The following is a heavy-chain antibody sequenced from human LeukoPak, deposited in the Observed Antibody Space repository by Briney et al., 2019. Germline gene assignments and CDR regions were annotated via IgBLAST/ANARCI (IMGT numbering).Heavy chain of an antibody. V-gene: IGHV3-9*01. Sequence: QAGGSLRLSCAASGFTFDDYAMHWVRQAPGKGLEWVSGISWNSGSIGYADSVKGRFTISRDNAKNSLYLQMNSLRAEDTALYYCAKDSTITVTTSGLDYWGQGTLVTVSS. D-gene: IGHD4-17*01. J-gene: IGHJ4*02. CDR3: AKDSTITVTTSGLDY. CDR1: GFTFDDYA. CDR2: ISWNSGSI.